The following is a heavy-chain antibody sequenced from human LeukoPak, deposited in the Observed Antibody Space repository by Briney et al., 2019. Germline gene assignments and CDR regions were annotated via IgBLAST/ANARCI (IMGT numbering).Heavy chain of an antibody. CDR2: INTDTGNP. CDR3: AKVGSSSFDLYAFDM. CDR1: GYTFTSYA. Sequence: ASVKVSCKASGYTFTSYAMNWVRQAPGQGLEWMGWINTDTGNPTYAQGFTGRFVFSLDTSVSTTYLQISSLKAEDTAVYYCAKVGSSSFDLYAFDMWGPGTMVIVSS. D-gene: IGHD6-6*01. J-gene: IGHJ3*02. V-gene: IGHV7-4-1*02.